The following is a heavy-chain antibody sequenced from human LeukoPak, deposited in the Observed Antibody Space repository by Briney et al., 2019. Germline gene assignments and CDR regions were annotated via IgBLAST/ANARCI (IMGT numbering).Heavy chain of an antibody. CDR1: GGSISSGGYY. CDR2: INHSGST. V-gene: IGHV4-34*01. CDR3: ARGRGYYYDSSGYRFDY. D-gene: IGHD3-22*01. Sequence: SETLSLTCTVSGGSISSGGYYWSWIRQPPGKGLEWIGEINHSGSTNYNPSLKSRVTISVDTSKNQFSLKLSSVTAADTAVYYCARGRGYYYDSSGYRFDYWGQGTLVTVSS. J-gene: IGHJ4*02.